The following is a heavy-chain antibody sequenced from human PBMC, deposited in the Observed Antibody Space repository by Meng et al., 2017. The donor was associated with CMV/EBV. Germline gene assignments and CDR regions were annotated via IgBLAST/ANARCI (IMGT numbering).Heavy chain of an antibody. CDR3: AREMPIAAAGCFDY. V-gene: IGHV4-4*07. J-gene: IGHJ4*02. CDR2: IYTSGST. D-gene: IGHD6-13*01. Sequence: PGLVSLLQPLSLHVQCFGRSIILYDWSWTWQPAGTGLEWIGRIYTSGSTNYNPSLKSRVTMSVDTSKNQFSLKLSSVTAADTAVYYCAREMPIAAAGCFDYWGQGTLVTVSS. CDR1: RSIILYD.